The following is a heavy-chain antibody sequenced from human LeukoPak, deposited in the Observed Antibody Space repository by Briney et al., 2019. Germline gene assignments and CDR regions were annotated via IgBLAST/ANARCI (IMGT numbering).Heavy chain of an antibody. CDR3: ARELHGGLCDY. CDR2: INPSGGGT. V-gene: IGHV1-46*01. Sequence: ASVKVSCKTSGYTFTSYYIHWVRQAPGQGLEWMGIINPSGGGTTYAQKFQGRVTMTRDTSTSTVYMELSSLRSEDTAVYYCARELHGGLCDYWGQGTLVTVSS. D-gene: IGHD4-23*01. J-gene: IGHJ4*02. CDR1: GYTFTSYY.